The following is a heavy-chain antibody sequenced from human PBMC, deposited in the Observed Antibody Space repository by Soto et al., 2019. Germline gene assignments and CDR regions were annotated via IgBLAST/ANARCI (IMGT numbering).Heavy chain of an antibody. J-gene: IGHJ4*02. CDR1: GYTFTSYD. Sequence: QVQLVQSGAEVKKPGASVKVSCKASGYTFTSYDINWVRQATGQGLEWMGWMNPNSGNTGYAQKFQGRVTMTRNTSISTAYMELSSLRSEDTAVYYCARGRRFYDFWSGYLPAHFDYWGQGTLVPVSS. CDR3: ARGRRFYDFWSGYLPAHFDY. V-gene: IGHV1-8*01. CDR2: MNPNSGNT. D-gene: IGHD3-3*01.